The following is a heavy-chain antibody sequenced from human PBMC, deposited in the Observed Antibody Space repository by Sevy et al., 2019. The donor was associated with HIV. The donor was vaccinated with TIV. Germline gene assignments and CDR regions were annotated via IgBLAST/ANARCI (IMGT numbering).Heavy chain of an antibody. V-gene: IGHV3-33*01. J-gene: IGHJ6*02. CDR2: IWYDGSNK. Sequence: GGSLRLSCAASGFTFSNYGMHWVRQAPGKGLEWVAVIWYDGSNKYYGDSVKGRFSISRDNSKNTLYLQMNSLRAEDTAVYYCARDFGLAFGELSDYYGMDVWGQGTTVTVSS. CDR3: ARDFGLAFGELSDYYGMDV. D-gene: IGHD3-10*01. CDR1: GFTFSNYG.